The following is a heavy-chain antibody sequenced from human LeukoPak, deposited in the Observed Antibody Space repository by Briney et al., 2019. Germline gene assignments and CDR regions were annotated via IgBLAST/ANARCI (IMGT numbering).Heavy chain of an antibody. J-gene: IGHJ4*02. CDR2: IYHSGIT. V-gene: IGHV4-38-2*02. CDR3: AKGGDSSGYYSPFDY. D-gene: IGHD3-22*01. Sequence: SETLSLTCTVSGYSISSGYYWGWTRQPPGKGLEWIGSIYHSGITYYNPSLKSRVTISVDTSKNQFSLKLSSVTAADTAVYYCAKGGDSSGYYSPFDYWGQGTLVTVSS. CDR1: GYSISSGYY.